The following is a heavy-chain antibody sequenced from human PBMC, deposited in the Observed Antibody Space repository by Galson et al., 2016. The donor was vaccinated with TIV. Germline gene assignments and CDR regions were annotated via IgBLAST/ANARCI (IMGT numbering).Heavy chain of an antibody. CDR2: VSYNGNLK. Sequence: SLRLSCAASGFTFSIYGMQWVRQAPGKGLEWVAVVSYNGNLKFYVDSVKGRFTVSRDNSKNTLYLQMDSVRAEDTGIYYCAKEITEYSSEWTWDYWGHGTLVTVSS. J-gene: IGHJ4*01. CDR1: GFTFSIYG. CDR3: AKEITEYSSEWTWDY. D-gene: IGHD6-19*01. V-gene: IGHV3-30*18.